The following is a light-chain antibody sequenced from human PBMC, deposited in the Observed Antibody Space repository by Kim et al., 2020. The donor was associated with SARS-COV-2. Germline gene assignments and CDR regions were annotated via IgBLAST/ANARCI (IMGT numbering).Light chain of an antibody. CDR1: SSNIGSNT. J-gene: IGLJ3*02. CDR2: SNN. Sequence: ELTQPPSASGTPGQTVTISCSGSSSNIGSNTVNWYQQLPGTAPKLLIYSNNQRPSGVPDRLSGSKSGTSASLAISGLQSEDEADYYCAAWDDSLNGWVFGGGTQLTVL. CDR3: AAWDDSLNGWV. V-gene: IGLV1-44*01.